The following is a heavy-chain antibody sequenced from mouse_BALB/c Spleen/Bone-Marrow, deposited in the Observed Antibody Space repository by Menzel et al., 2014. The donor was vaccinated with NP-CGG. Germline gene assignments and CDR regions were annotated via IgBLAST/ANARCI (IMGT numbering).Heavy chain of an antibody. V-gene: IGHV1S126*01. J-gene: IGHJ2*01. Sequence: VQLQQSGPQAVRPGASVKISCKASGYSFTSYWMHWVKQRPGQGLEWIGMIDPSDSETRLNQKFKDKATLTVDKSSSTAYMQLSSPTSEDSAVYYCARVGLRLPYYFDYWGQGTTLTVSS. D-gene: IGHD1-2*01. CDR1: GYSFTSYW. CDR2: IDPSDSET. CDR3: ARVGLRLPYYFDY.